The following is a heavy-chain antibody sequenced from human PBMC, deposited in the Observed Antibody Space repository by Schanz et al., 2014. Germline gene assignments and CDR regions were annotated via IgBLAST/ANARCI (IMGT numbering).Heavy chain of an antibody. CDR3: ARGLIAAAGGAFDY. CDR1: GFTFGDYA. V-gene: IGHV3-23*01. CDR2: INTGVNT. J-gene: IGHJ4*02. D-gene: IGHD6-13*01. Sequence: EVQLLESGGGLVQPGGSLRLSCAASGFTFGDYAMTWVRQAPGKGLEWVSAINTGVNTYYADSVRGRCTMTRDNSKNTLYLQMNSLRAGDAAVYYCARGLIAAAGGAFDYWGQGTLVAVSA.